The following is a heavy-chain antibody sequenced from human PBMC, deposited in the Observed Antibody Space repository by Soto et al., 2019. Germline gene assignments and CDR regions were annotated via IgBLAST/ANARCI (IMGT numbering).Heavy chain of an antibody. V-gene: IGHV3-30*18. D-gene: IGHD2-21*02. CDR3: AKESRSSAVTATRVYGMDV. Sequence: XESLRLSFTPSGFTFSAYGMHWVRQAPGKGLEWVAAISHGGTNKYYGDSVRGRFTISRDNSKNTLYLQMNTLRNEDTAVYYCAKESRSSAVTATRVYGMDVWGQGTTVTVS. CDR1: GFTFSAYG. CDR2: ISHGGTNK. J-gene: IGHJ6*02.